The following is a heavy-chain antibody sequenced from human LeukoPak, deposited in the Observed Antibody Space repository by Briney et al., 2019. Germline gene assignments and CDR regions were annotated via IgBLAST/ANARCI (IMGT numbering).Heavy chain of an antibody. CDR2: INQDGSVK. CDR3: AGGSGWLVHS. CDR1: GFTFSSYA. Sequence: PGGSLRLSCAASGFTFSSYAMTWVRQAPGKGLEWVANINQDGSVKNYVDSVKGRFTVSRDNAKNSLYLQMNSLRGDDTALYYCAGGSGWLVHSWGQGTLVTVSS. V-gene: IGHV3-7*01. D-gene: IGHD6-19*01. J-gene: IGHJ4*02.